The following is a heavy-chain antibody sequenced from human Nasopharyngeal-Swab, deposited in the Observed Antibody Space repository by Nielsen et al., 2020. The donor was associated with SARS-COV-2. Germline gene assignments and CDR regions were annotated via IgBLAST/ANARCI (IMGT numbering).Heavy chain of an antibody. V-gene: IGHV3-30*18. CDR3: AKAHGGGFYYYYMDV. CDR2: ISYDGSNK. J-gene: IGHJ6*03. CDR1: GFIFSSYG. D-gene: IGHD2-15*01. Sequence: GGSLRLSCAASGFIFSSYGMHWVRQAPGKGLEWVAVISYDGSNKYYADSVKGRFTISRDNSKNTLYLQMNSLRAEDTAVYYCAKAHGGGFYYYYMDVWGKGTTVTVSS.